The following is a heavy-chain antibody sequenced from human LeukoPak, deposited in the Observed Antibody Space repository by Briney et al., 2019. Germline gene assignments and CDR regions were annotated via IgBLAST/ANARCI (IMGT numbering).Heavy chain of an antibody. CDR3: AKDRGY. CDR1: GFTFSTFA. J-gene: IGHJ4*02. CDR2: ISGSAGST. V-gene: IGHV3-23*01. Sequence: PGGSLSLSCAASGFTFSTFAMTWVRQAPGKGLEWVSAISGSAGSTNYADSVKGRFTISRDNSKNTLYLQMNSLTAEDSAIYYCAKDRGYWGQGTLVTVSS.